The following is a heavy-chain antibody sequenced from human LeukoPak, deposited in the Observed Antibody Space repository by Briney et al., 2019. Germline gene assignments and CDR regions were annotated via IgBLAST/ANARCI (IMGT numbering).Heavy chain of an antibody. CDR2: ISHSGSYI. V-gene: IGHV3-21*01. Sequence: PGGSLRLSCAASGFTFSSYTMNWVRQAPGKGLEWVSSISHSGSYIYYADSVKGRFTISRDNAKNSLFLQMNSLRAEDTAVYYCARDSYSSIADYWGQGTLVIVSS. D-gene: IGHD6-13*01. CDR1: GFTFSSYT. CDR3: ARDSYSSIADY. J-gene: IGHJ4*02.